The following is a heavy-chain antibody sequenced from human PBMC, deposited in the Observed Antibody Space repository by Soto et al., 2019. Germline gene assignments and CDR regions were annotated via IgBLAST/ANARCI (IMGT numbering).Heavy chain of an antibody. V-gene: IGHV4-39*01. CDR3: ARLMVYVYYMDV. J-gene: IGHJ6*03. CDR1: GGSISSSSYY. CDR2: IYYSGST. Sequence: SETLSLTCTVSGGSISSSSYYWGWIRQPPGKGLEWIGSIYYSGSTYYNPSLKSRVTISVDTSKNQFSLKLSSVTAADTAVYYCARLMVYVYYMDVWGKGTTVTVSS. D-gene: IGHD2-8*01.